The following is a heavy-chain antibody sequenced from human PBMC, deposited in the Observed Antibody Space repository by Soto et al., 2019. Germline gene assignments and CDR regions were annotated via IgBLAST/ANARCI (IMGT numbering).Heavy chain of an antibody. CDR3: ARASYTMLTNYYLDH. CDR2: INSDGSST. CDR1: GFTFSSYW. D-gene: IGHD3-10*02. Sequence: GGSLRLSCAASGFTFSSYWMHWVRQAPGKGLVWVSRINSDGSSTSYADSVKGRFTISRDNAKNTLYLQMNSLRAEDTAVYYCARASYTMLTNYYLDHWGQGTPVTVSS. J-gene: IGHJ4*02. V-gene: IGHV3-74*01.